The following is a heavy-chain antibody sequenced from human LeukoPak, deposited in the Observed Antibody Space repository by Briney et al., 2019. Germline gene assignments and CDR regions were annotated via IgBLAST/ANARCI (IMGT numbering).Heavy chain of an antibody. CDR2: INPSGGST. Sequence: ASVKVSCKASGYTFTSYYMHWVRQAPGRGLEWMGIINPSGGSTSYAQKFQGRVTMTRDTSTSTVYMELSSLRSEDTAVYYCARVNYDFWSGYPIIDYWGQGTLVTVSS. D-gene: IGHD3-3*01. CDR3: ARVNYDFWSGYPIIDY. CDR1: GYTFTSYY. J-gene: IGHJ4*02. V-gene: IGHV1-46*03.